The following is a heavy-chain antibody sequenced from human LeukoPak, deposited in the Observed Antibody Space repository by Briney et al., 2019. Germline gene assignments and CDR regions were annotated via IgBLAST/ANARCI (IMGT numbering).Heavy chain of an antibody. CDR3: ARDLYCTNGVCFPTDY. J-gene: IGHJ4*02. CDR1: GFTFDDYG. Sequence: GGSLRLSCAASGFTFDDYGMSWVRQAPGMGLEWGSGINWNGGSTGYADSVKGRFTISRDNAKNSLYLQMNSLRAEDTALYYCARDLYCTNGVCFPTDYWGQGTLVTVSS. CDR2: INWNGGST. V-gene: IGHV3-20*04. D-gene: IGHD2-8*01.